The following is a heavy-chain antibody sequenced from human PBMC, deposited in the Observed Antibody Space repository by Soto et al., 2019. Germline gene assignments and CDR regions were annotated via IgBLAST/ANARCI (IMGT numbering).Heavy chain of an antibody. V-gene: IGHV2-5*01. Sequence: SGPTLVNPTQTLTLTCTFSGFSLTTSGVGVGWIRQPPGKALEWLALIYWNDDERYSPSLRSRLTITKDTSKNQVVLTMTNMDALDTAVYYCARAPPPEWELLPGAFDVWGLGTMVTVSS. CDR2: IYWNDDE. J-gene: IGHJ3*01. CDR1: GFSLTTSGVG. D-gene: IGHD1-26*01. CDR3: ARAPPPEWELLPGAFDV.